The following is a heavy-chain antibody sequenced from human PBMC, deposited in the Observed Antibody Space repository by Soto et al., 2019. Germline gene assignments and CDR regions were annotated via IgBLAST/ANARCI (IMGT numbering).Heavy chain of an antibody. Sequence: QVQLVESGGGVVQPGRSLRLYCAASGLSFSNCGMHWVRQAPGKGLEWVAAISSDGSDKYYSESVKGRFTIPRDNSKNTLFLQMNSLRVEDTAVYYCVKGSEVARQELDYWGQGTLVTVSS. J-gene: IGHJ4*02. D-gene: IGHD2-15*01. CDR2: ISSDGSDK. CDR3: VKGSEVARQELDY. V-gene: IGHV3-30*18. CDR1: GLSFSNCG.